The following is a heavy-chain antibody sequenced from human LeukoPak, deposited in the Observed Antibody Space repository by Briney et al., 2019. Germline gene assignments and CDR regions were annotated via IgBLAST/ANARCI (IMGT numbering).Heavy chain of an antibody. J-gene: IGHJ6*03. V-gene: IGHV3-48*03. CDR3: ATPHSTYYDYYYYMDV. Sequence: GGSLRLSCAASGFSFSSYEMNWVRQAPGKGLEWVSYIGSSGSTVYYADSVKGRFTISRDNAKNSLYLQMNSLRAEDTAVYYCATPHSTYYDYYYYMDVWGKGTTVTVSS. D-gene: IGHD4-11*01. CDR2: IGSSGSTV. CDR1: GFSFSSYE.